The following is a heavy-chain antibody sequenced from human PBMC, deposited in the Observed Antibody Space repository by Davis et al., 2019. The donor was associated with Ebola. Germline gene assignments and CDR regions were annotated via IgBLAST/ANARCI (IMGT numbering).Heavy chain of an antibody. V-gene: IGHV4-39*01. CDR1: GGSIISSSSY. CDR2: IYYSGIT. D-gene: IGHD6-13*01. CDR3: ARSPGIARYNWFDP. J-gene: IGHJ5*02. Sequence: SETLSLTCTVSGGSIISSSSYWGWIRQPPRKGLEWIGSIYYSGITYYNPSLKSRVTISVDTSKNQFSLKLRSVTAADTAVYYCARSPGIARYNWFDPWGQGTLVTVSS.